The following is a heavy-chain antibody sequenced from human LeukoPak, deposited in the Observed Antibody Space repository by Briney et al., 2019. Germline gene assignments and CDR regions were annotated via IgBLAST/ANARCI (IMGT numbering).Heavy chain of an antibody. CDR2: ISGDGGST. D-gene: IGHD5-24*01. CDR1: GFTFDDYA. V-gene: IGHV3-43*02. J-gene: IGHJ4*02. Sequence: GGSLRLSCAASGFTFDDYAMHWVRQAPGKGLEWVSLISGDGGSTYYADSVKGRFTISRDNSKNTLYLQMNSLRAEDTAVYYCATSSDGYSTDPFDYWGQGTLVTVSS. CDR3: ATSSDGYSTDPFDY.